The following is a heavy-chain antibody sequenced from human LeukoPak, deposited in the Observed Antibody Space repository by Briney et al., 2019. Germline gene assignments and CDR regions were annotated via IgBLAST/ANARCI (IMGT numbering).Heavy chain of an antibody. CDR2: INHSGST. V-gene: IGHV4-34*01. CDR3: ARRVYYYGSGSYYNLWNWFDP. J-gene: IGHJ5*02. D-gene: IGHD3-10*01. CDR1: GGSFSGYY. Sequence: NASETLSLTCAVYGGSFSGYYWSRIRQPPGKGLEWIGEINHSGSTNYNPSLKSRVTISVDTSKNQFSLKLSSVTAADTAVYYCARRVYYYGSGSYYNLWNWFDPWGQGTLVTVSS.